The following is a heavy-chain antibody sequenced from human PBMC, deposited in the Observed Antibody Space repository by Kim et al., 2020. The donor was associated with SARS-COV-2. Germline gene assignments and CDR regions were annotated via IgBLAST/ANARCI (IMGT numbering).Heavy chain of an antibody. CDR2: INTNTGNP. V-gene: IGHV7-4-1*02. Sequence: ASVKVSCKASGYTFTSYAMNWVRQAPGQGLEWMGWINTNTGNPTYAQGFTGRFVFSLDTSVSTAYLQISGLKAEDTAVYYCARDSDSSGYYPYYYYYMDVWGKGTTVTVSS. CDR1: GYTFTSYA. CDR3: ARDSDSSGYYPYYYYYMDV. D-gene: IGHD3-22*01. J-gene: IGHJ6*03.